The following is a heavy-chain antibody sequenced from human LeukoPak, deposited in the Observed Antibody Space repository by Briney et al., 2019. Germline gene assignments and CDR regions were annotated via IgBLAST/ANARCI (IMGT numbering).Heavy chain of an antibody. V-gene: IGHV1-18*01. D-gene: IGHD4-17*01. CDR3: ARGPPYGDYSWYFDL. J-gene: IGHJ2*01. Sequence: ASVKVSCKASGYTFTSYGISWVRQAPGQGLEWMGWISAYNGNTNYAQKFQGRVTMTRNTSISTAYMELSSLRSEDTAVYYCARGPPYGDYSWYFDLWGRGTLVTVSS. CDR2: ISAYNGNT. CDR1: GYTFTSYG.